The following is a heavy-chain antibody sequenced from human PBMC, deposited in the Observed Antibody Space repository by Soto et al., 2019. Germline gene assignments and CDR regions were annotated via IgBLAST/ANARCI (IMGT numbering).Heavy chain of an antibody. Sequence: GGSLRLSCAASGFTVSTNDMSWVRQAPGKGLEWVSVIHSGGGTYYADSGKGRFRISRDNSKHTVYLQMNSLRAEDTAVYYCAREGITFGGVIVIRSGAFDFWGQGTMVTVSS. CDR1: GFTVSTND. CDR3: AREGITFGGVIVIRSGAFDF. D-gene: IGHD3-16*02. CDR2: IHSGGGT. V-gene: IGHV3-66*01. J-gene: IGHJ3*01.